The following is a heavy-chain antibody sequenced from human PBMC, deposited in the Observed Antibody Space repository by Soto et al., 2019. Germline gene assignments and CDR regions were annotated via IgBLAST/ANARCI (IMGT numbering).Heavy chain of an antibody. D-gene: IGHD3-22*01. CDR1: GFTFRNYG. V-gene: IGHV3-48*03. J-gene: IGHJ3*02. Sequence: GGSLLLPCAASGFTFRNYGMHWVRQDPGKGLLWVSYISSSGSTIYYADSVKGRFTISRDNAKNSLYLQMNSLRAEDTAVYYCARGTERYDSSGYSSHDAFDIWGQGTMVTVSS. CDR2: ISSSGSTI. CDR3: ARGTERYDSSGYSSHDAFDI.